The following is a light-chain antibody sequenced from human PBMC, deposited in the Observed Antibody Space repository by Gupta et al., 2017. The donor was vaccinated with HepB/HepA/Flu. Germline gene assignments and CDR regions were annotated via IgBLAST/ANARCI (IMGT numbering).Light chain of an antibody. V-gene: IGLV10-54*04. J-gene: IGLJ2*01. CDR1: SNNVVNQG. CDR2: KHN. CDR3: SASDSSLSAQV. Sequence: QAWLTQPPSVSKGLRQNGTPTCTWNSNNVVNQGAAWLQQHQGHPPQLLSYKHNTRPSGISEGFSASRSANTASLTITGLQPADEADYYCSASDSSLSAQVFGGGTKLTVL.